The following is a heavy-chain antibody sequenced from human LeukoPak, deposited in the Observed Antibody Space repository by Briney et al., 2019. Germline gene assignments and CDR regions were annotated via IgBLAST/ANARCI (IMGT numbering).Heavy chain of an antibody. V-gene: IGHV3-48*02. CDR3: AKRGYYYDSSGYYSRTYFDY. D-gene: IGHD3-22*01. CDR2: VSDSSDV. CDR1: GFTFSTYT. J-gene: IGHJ4*02. Sequence: GGSLRLSCAASGFTFSTYTMNWVRHAPGKGLEWVSTVSDSSDVHYSDSVKGRFTISRDNARNSLYLQMNSLRDEDTAVYYCAKRGYYYDSSGYYSRTYFDYWGQGTLVIVSS.